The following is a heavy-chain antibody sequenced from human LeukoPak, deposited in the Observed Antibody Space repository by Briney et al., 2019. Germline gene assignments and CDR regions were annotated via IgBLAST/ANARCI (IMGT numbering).Heavy chain of an antibody. D-gene: IGHD5-24*01. J-gene: IGHJ4*02. CDR3: ARGDGYNFFDY. Sequence: GGSLRLSCAASGFTFSSYAMSWVRQAPGKGLEWVSTISGSGASTYYADSVKGRFTISRDNSKNTLYLQMNSLRAEDTAVYYCARGDGYNFFDYWGQGTLVTVSS. V-gene: IGHV3-23*01. CDR1: GFTFSSYA. CDR2: ISGSGAST.